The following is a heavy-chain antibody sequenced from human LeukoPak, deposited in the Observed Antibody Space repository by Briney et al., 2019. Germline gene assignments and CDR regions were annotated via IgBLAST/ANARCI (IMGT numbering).Heavy chain of an antibody. J-gene: IGHJ5*01. D-gene: IGHD1-1*01. Sequence: PSETLSLTCTISGDSIGRINYFWGWIRQAPGKGLEWIVSMSYSGHTYYNPSLKSRVTTSIGTSKNQLSLNLKSVTAADTAVYYCARDRDVDDLDSWGHGTLVTVSS. CDR1: GDSIGRINYF. V-gene: IGHV4-39*07. CDR2: MSYSGHT. CDR3: ARDRDVDDLDS.